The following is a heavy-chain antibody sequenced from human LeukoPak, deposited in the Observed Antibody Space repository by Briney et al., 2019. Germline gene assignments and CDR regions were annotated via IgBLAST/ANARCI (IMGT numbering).Heavy chain of an antibody. Sequence: SETLSLTCTVSGGSFSSSSYYWGWIRKPPGKGLEWIGRIYTSGSTNYNPSLKSRVTMSVDTSKNQFSLKLSSVTVADTAVYYCARYIPARPGFDYWGQGTLVTVSS. D-gene: IGHD6-6*01. CDR3: ARYIPARPGFDY. J-gene: IGHJ4*02. V-gene: IGHV4-39*07. CDR2: IYTSGST. CDR1: GGSFSSSSYY.